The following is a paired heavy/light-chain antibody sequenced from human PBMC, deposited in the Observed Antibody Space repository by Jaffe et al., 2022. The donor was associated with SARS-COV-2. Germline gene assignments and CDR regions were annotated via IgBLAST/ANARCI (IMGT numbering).Heavy chain of an antibody. J-gene: IGHJ5*02. CDR3: VGLYGCDDGGCYSRLIDP. Sequence: QLQLQESGPGLVKPSETLTLTCTVSGGSISSRSYYWGWVRQPPGKGLEYLGSIFHSGSSYYSPSLKSRLTISVDTAKNQFSLSLRSVTAADTAVYYCVGLYGCDDGGCYSRLIDPWGQGTLVIVSS. CDR2: IFHSGSS. D-gene: IGHD2-15*01. V-gene: IGHV4-39*01. CDR1: GGSISSRSYY.
Light chain of an antibody. CDR1: SIASYNF. V-gene: IGLV2-8*01. Sequence: QSALTQPPSASGSLGQSVTISCTGPSIASYNFVSWYQQHPGKVPKLIISEVSQRPSGVPERFSGSKSANTATLTVSGLQADDEADYYCSSYVVSNIWVFGGGTKLTVL. CDR2: EVS. CDR3: SSYVVSNIWV. J-gene: IGLJ3*02.